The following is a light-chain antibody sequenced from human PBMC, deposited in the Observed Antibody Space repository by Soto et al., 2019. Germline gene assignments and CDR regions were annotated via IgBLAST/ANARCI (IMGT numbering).Light chain of an antibody. J-gene: IGKJ1*01. V-gene: IGKV3-15*01. CDR1: QSVGSN. Sequence: EIVMAQALSTVSVSPEGIATFSCRASQSVGSNLAWYQQKPGQAPGLLIYGASTRVTGIPARFSGSGSGTEFTLTISSLQSEDFAVYHCQQYYNWWTFGQGTKVDIK. CDR2: GAS. CDR3: QQYYNWWT.